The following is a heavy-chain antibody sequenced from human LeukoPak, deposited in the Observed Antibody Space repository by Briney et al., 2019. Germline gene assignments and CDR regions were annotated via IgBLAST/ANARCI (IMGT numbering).Heavy chain of an antibody. CDR3: ARHQGPGEWFDP. V-gene: IGHV4-34*01. J-gene: IGHJ5*02. CDR1: GGPFSGYY. Sequence: PSETLPLTCSVYGGPFSGYYWSWIRQPPGKGLEGIGEINHSGSTNHNPSLKSRVTISVNTSKNQFALKQSSVTAPDTAVYYCARHQGPGEWFDPWGQGTLVTVSS. D-gene: IGHD3-16*01. CDR2: INHSGST.